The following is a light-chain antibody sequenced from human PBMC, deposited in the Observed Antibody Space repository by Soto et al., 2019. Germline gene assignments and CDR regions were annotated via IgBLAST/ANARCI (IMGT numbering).Light chain of an antibody. J-gene: IGLJ1*01. V-gene: IGLV7-46*01. CDR3: LLIYPGVGEV. CDR1: TGAVTSGHY. Sequence: QAVVTQEPSLTVSPGGTGTLTCGSSTGAVTSGHYPHWFQQKSGQAPRTLIYDTNNRHSWTPARFSGSLLGGKGALTLSDAQPEDEADYYCLLIYPGVGEVFGTGTKLTVL. CDR2: DTN.